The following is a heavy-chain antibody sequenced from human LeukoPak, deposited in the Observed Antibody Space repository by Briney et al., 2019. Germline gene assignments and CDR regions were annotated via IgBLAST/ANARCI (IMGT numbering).Heavy chain of an antibody. CDR1: VGSFREYY. V-gene: IGHV4-34*01. CDR3: ARGSWDPFQQLLDWFDP. CDR2: INHSGST. Sequence: PDTLPLTHALYVGSFREYYRSWLRQPPPRGVEGMGGINHSGSTNDNPSLKSRVTLSVDTSKNQFSLKLSSVTAADTAVYYCARGSWDPFQQLLDWFDPWGQGTLVTVSS. J-gene: IGHJ5*02. D-gene: IGHD6-13*01.